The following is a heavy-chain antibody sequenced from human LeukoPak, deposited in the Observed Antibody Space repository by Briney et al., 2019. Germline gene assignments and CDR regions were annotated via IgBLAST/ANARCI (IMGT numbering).Heavy chain of an antibody. CDR1: GGTFSSYA. D-gene: IGHD3-22*01. CDR3: ARASDDSSGYFFDY. Sequence: ASVKVSCKASGGTFSSYAISWVRQAPGQGLEWMGRIIPILGIANYAQKFQGRVTITADKSTSTAYMELSSLRSEDTAVYYCARASDDSSGYFFDYWGQGTLVTVSS. V-gene: IGHV1-69*04. J-gene: IGHJ4*02. CDR2: IIPILGIA.